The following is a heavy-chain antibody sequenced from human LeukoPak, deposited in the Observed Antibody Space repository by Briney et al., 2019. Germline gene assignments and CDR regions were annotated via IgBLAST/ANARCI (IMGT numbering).Heavy chain of an antibody. Sequence: SETLSLTCAVYGGSFSGYYWSWIRQPPGKGLEWIGEINHSGSTNYNPSLKSRVTISVDTSKNQFSLKLSSVTAADTAVYYCATYDDYGSDYWGQGTLVTVSS. D-gene: IGHD4-17*01. J-gene: IGHJ4*02. CDR3: ATYDDYGSDY. V-gene: IGHV4-34*01. CDR1: GGSFSGYY. CDR2: INHSGST.